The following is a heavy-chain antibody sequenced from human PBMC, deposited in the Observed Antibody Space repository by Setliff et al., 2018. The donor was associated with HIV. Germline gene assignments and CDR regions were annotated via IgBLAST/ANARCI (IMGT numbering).Heavy chain of an antibody. Sequence: GESLKISCAASGFTFSSYGMHWVRQAPGKGLEWVAVISYDGSNKYYADSAKGRFTISRDNSKNTLYLQMNSLRAEDAAVYYCAKDSLPGGGMVNWGQGTLVTVSS. V-gene: IGHV3-30*18. J-gene: IGHJ4*02. CDR1: GFTFSSYG. CDR3: AKDSLPGGGMVN. CDR2: ISYDGSNK. D-gene: IGHD2-8*01.